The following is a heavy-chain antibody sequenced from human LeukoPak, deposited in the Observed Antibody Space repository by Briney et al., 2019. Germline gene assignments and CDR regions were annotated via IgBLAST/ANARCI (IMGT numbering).Heavy chain of an antibody. CDR2: IYFSGDT. CDR1: GDSISSGGHY. J-gene: IGHJ4*02. V-gene: IGHV4-39*07. D-gene: IGHD3-22*01. Sequence: PSETLSLTCTVSGDSISSGGHYWGWIRQTPGKRLEWIGNIYFSGDTSYNPSLKSRPTMSVDTSKNQLFLNLDSVAAADTAVYYCARDSGFWLYWGQGTLVTVSS. CDR3: ARDSGFWLY.